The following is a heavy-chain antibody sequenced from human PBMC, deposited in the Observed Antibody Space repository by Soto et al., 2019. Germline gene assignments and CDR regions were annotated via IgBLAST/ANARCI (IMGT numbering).Heavy chain of an antibody. V-gene: IGHV1-69*13. CDR3: AGEYDFWSGPDPPYYYYYGMDV. CDR2: IIPIFGTA. Sequence: SVKVSCKASGGTFSSYASSWVRQAPGQGLEWMGGIIPIFGTANYAQKFQGRVTITADESTSTAYMELSNLRSEDTAVYYCAGEYDFWSGPDPPYYYYYGMDVWGQGTTVTVSS. CDR1: GGTFSSYA. J-gene: IGHJ6*02. D-gene: IGHD3-3*01.